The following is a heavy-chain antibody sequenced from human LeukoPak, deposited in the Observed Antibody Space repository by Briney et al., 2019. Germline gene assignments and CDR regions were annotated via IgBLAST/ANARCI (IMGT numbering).Heavy chain of an antibody. D-gene: IGHD3-3*01. CDR2: ISGSGGST. V-gene: IGHV3-23*01. CDR1: GFTFSSYA. J-gene: IGHJ4*02. CDR3: AKEVANDFWSGYNDY. Sequence: GGSLRLSCAASGFTFSSYAMSWVRQAPGKGPEWVSAISGSGGSTYYADSVKGRFTISRDNSKDTLYLQMNSLRAEDTAVYYCAKEVANDFWSGYNDYWGQGTLVTVSS.